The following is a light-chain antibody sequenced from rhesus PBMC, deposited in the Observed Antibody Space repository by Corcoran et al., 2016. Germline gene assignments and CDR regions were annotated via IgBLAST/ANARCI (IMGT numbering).Light chain of an antibody. CDR2: AVT. Sequence: QAAPTQSPSASGTPGQSVTISCTGTSNDIGCYTRVSWYQQHPDKAPKLIISAVTTRPSGVSDRFSGSKSANTPSLTVSGLQAEDEADYSCSSYAYVGTYIFGAGTRLTVL. CDR3: SSYAYVGTYI. J-gene: IGLJ1*01. V-gene: IGLV2S4*01. CDR1: SNDIGCYTR.